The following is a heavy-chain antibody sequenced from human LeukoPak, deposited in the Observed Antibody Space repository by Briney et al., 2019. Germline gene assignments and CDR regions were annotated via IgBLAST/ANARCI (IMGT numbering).Heavy chain of an antibody. CDR2: INHSGST. V-gene: IGHV4-34*01. D-gene: IGHD5-24*01. CDR3: ARVLRDGYNRGFIFDY. CDR1: GGSFSGYY. J-gene: IGHJ4*02. Sequence: PSETLSLTCAVYGGSFSGYYWSWIRQPPGKGLEWIGEINHSGSTNYNPSLKSRVTISVDTSKNQFSLKLSSVTAADTAVYYCARVLRDGYNRGFIFDYWGQGTLVTVSS.